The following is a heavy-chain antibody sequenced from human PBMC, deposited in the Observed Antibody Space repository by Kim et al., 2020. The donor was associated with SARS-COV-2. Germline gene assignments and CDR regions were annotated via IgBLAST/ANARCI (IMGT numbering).Heavy chain of an antibody. Sequence: KSQVTIAEDTSKNQFSLKLSSVTAADTAVYYCARDIPDARWFGEGGWFDPWGQGTLVTVSS. J-gene: IGHJ5*02. V-gene: IGHV4-59*01. CDR3: ARDIPDARWFGEGGWFDP. D-gene: IGHD3-10*01.